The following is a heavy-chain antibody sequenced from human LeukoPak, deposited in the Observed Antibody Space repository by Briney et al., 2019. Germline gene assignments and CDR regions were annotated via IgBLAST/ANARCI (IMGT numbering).Heavy chain of an antibody. D-gene: IGHD6-19*01. Sequence: GGSLRLSCAASGFTFSNYWMHWVRQAPGKGLEWVAVIWYDGSDKYYADSVKGRFTISRDNSKNTLYLQMDSLRADDTALYYCASLLLSSSGWYYFHYWGQGTLVTVSS. J-gene: IGHJ4*02. V-gene: IGHV3-33*08. CDR2: IWYDGSDK. CDR3: ASLLLSSSGWYYFHY. CDR1: GFTFSNYW.